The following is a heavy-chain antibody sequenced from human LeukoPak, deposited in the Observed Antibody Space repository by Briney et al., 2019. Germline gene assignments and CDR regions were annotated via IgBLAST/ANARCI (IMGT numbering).Heavy chain of an antibody. CDR1: GFTFSSYG. Sequence: PGGSLRLSCAASGFTFSSYGMHRVRQAPGKGLEWVAVISYDGSNKYYADSVKGRFTISRDNSKNTLYLQMNSLRAEDTAVYYCAKDLYSSSWYSHYYYGMDVWGQGTTVTVSS. CDR3: AKDLYSSSWYSHYYYGMDV. D-gene: IGHD6-13*01. V-gene: IGHV3-30*18. CDR2: ISYDGSNK. J-gene: IGHJ6*02.